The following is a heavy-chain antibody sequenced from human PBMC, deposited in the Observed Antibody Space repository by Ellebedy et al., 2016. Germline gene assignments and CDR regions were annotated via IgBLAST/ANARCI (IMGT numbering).Heavy chain of an antibody. CDR2: IYHTGDT. CDR1: GDSIISSSYY. Sequence: SETLSLTCTVSGDSIISSSYYWGWIRQPPGKGLEWIGRIYHTGDTHYNPSLKSRVTMSVHTSKNQFSLKMGSVTAADAALYYCTRHAEYASGPTGYWGQGTLVTVSS. D-gene: IGHD6-19*01. CDR3: TRHAEYASGPTGY. V-gene: IGHV4-39*01. J-gene: IGHJ4*02.